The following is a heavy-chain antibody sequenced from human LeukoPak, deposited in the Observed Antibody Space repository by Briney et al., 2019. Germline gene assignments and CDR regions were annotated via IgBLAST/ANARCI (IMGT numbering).Heavy chain of an antibody. Sequence: SETLSLTCAVYGGSFSGYYWSWIRQPPGKGLEWIGEINHSGSTNYNPSLTSRVTISVDTSKNQFSLKLSSVTAADTAMYYCARGVWLRMGYYYGMDVWGQGTTVTVSS. CDR1: GGSFSGYY. J-gene: IGHJ6*02. CDR3: ARGVWLRMGYYYGMDV. D-gene: IGHD5-12*01. CDR2: INHSGST. V-gene: IGHV4-34*01.